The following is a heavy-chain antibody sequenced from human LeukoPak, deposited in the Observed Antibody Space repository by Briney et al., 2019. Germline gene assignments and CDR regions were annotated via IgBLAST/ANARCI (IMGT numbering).Heavy chain of an antibody. Sequence: PSETLSLTCTVSGASISSGSYYWSWIRQPAGKGLEWIGRIYTSASTNYNPSLKSRVTISVDTAKNQFSLKLSSVTAADTAAYYCATTGLLVAPIWGQGTMVTVSS. J-gene: IGHJ3*02. CDR2: IYTSAST. V-gene: IGHV4-61*02. D-gene: IGHD5-12*01. CDR1: GASISSGSYY. CDR3: ATTGLLVAPI.